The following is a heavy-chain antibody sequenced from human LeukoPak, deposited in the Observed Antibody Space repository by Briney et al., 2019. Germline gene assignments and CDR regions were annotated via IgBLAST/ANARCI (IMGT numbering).Heavy chain of an antibody. CDR2: IIPIFGTA. D-gene: IGHD6-13*01. V-gene: IGHV1-69*05. CDR3: ARTPGRIAAAGSGYYYHYYMDV. Sequence: ASVKLSCKASGGTFSSYAISWVRQAPGQGLEWMGGIIPIFGTANYAQKFQGRVTITTDESTSTAYMELSSLRSEDTAVYYCARTPGRIAAAGSGYYYHYYMDVWGKGTTVTVSS. CDR1: GGTFSSYA. J-gene: IGHJ6*03.